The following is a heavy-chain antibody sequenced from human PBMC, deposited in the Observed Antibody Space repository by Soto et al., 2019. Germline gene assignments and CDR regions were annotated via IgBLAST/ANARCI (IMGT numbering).Heavy chain of an antibody. CDR3: ARDTHYYDSSGQFLGRYNWFDP. V-gene: IGHV4-31*03. D-gene: IGHD3-22*01. CDR1: GGSISSGGYY. Sequence: QVQLQESGPGLVKPSQTLSLTCTVSGGSISSGGYYGSWLRQHPGKGLEWIGYIYYSGSTYYTPSLKRRVTISEDTSKTLFSLKLSSVTAADTAVYYCARDTHYYDSSGQFLGRYNWFDPWCQGTLVTASS. CDR2: IYYSGST. J-gene: IGHJ5*02.